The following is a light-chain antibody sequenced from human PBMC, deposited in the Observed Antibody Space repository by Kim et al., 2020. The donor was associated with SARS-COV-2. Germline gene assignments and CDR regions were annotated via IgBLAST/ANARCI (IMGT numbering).Light chain of an antibody. J-gene: IGLJ1*01. CDR3: CSYAGSSTYV. V-gene: IGLV2-23*02. CDR1: SMDVGSYNL. CDR2: EVS. Sequence: QSITIPCTGTSMDVGSYNLVSWYQQHPGKAPKLMIYEVSKRPSGVSNRFSGSKSGNTASLTISGLQAEDEADYYCCSYAGSSTYVFGTGTKVTVL.